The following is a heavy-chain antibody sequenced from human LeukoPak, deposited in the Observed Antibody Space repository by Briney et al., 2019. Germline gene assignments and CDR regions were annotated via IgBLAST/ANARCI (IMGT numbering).Heavy chain of an antibody. J-gene: IGHJ4*02. CDR1: GFTFSSYW. CDR2: IKQDGSEK. D-gene: IGHD3-22*01. V-gene: IGHV3-7*03. CDR3: AKDLDYYDSSGYSFDY. Sequence: GSLRLSCAASGFTFSSYWMSWVRQAPGKGLEWVANIKQDGSEKYYVDSVKGRFTISRDNAKNSLYLQMNSLRAEDTALYYCAKDLDYYDSSGYSFDYWGQGTLVTVSS.